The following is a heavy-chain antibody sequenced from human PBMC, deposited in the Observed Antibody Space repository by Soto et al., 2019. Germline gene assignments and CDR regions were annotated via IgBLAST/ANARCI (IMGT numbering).Heavy chain of an antibody. D-gene: IGHD2-21*02. V-gene: IGHV4-39*01. Sequence: QVQVQESGPGLVKPSETLSLTCTVSGGSITSGSFYWGWVRHSPGKGLEWIGSIYYSGSVYYNPSLERRVTMSADVSRDQFSLKLTSVTAADTAVYYCARHGTALTAVNWFVSWGHGTLVTVSS. CDR2: IYYSGSV. J-gene: IGHJ5*01. CDR3: ARHGTALTAVNWFVS. CDR1: GGSITSGSFY.